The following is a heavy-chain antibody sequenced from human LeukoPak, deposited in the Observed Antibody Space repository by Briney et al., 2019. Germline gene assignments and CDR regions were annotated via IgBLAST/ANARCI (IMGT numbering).Heavy chain of an antibody. D-gene: IGHD6-13*01. V-gene: IGHV3-11*04. Sequence: GGSLRLSCAASGFTFSDYYMSWIRQAPGKGLEWVSYISSSGSTIYYADSVKGRFTISRDNAKNSLYLQMNSLRAEDTAVYYCARESGVSAYSSSWYYFDYWGQGTLVTVSS. CDR2: ISSSGSTI. J-gene: IGHJ4*02. CDR1: GFTFSDYY. CDR3: ARESGVSAYSSSWYYFDY.